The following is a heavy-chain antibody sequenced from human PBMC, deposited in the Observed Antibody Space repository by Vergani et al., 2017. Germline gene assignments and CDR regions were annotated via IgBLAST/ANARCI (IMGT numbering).Heavy chain of an antibody. CDR3: ARDRSLAVAGTFDY. CDR2: IWYDGSNK. J-gene: IGHJ4*02. Sequence: QVQLVESGGGVVQPGRSLRLSCAASGFTFSSYGMHWVRQAPGKGLEWVAVIWYDGSNKYYADSVKVRFTISRDNSKNTLYLQMNSLRAEDTAVYYCARDRSLAVAGTFDYWGQGTLVTVSS. CDR1: GFTFSSYG. D-gene: IGHD6-19*01. V-gene: IGHV3-33*01.